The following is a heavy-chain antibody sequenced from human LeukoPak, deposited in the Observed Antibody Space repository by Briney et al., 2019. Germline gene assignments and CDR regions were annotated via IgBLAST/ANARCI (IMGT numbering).Heavy chain of an antibody. Sequence: ASVKVSCKASGYTFTDYYMHWVRQAPGQGLEWVGSINPNSAGTNYAQKFEGRVTMTRDTSISTAFLELRRLRSDDTAVYYCAREDSAWYVDYWGQGTLVTVSP. CDR2: INPNSAGT. D-gene: IGHD6-19*01. V-gene: IGHV1-2*02. CDR3: AREDSAWYVDY. J-gene: IGHJ4*02. CDR1: GYTFTDYY.